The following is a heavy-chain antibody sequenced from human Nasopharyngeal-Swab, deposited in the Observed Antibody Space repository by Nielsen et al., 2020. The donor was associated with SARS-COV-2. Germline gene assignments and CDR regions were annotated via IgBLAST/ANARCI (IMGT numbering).Heavy chain of an antibody. Sequence: ASVKVSCKVSGYTLTELSMHWVRQAPGKGLEWMGGFDPEDGETIYAQKFQGRVTMTEDTSTDTAYMELSSLRSEDTAVYYCARVAHFGRDGYNYVNYWGQGTLVTVSS. CDR2: FDPEDGET. CDR3: ARVAHFGRDGYNYVNY. J-gene: IGHJ4*02. D-gene: IGHD5-24*01. CDR1: GYTLTELS. V-gene: IGHV1-24*01.